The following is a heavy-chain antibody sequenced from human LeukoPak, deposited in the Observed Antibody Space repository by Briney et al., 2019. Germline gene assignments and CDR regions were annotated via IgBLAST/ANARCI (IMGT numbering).Heavy chain of an antibody. J-gene: IGHJ6*02. V-gene: IGHV3-33*01. CDR1: GFTFSSYC. D-gene: IGHD6-13*01. CDR2: IWYDGSNK. Sequence: GRSLRLSCAASGFTFSSYCMHWVRQAPGKGLEWVSVIWYDGSNKYYADSVNGLFTISRDNSKNRLYLQMNSLRDEDTAVYYCARCRIAEAATGGYYYYGMDVWGQGTTVTVCS. CDR3: ARCRIAEAATGGYYYYGMDV.